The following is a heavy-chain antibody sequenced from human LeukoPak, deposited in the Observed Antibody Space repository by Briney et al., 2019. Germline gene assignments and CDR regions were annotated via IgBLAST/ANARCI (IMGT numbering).Heavy chain of an antibody. CDR1: GGSISSSSYY. CDR3: ARLAWGRLDY. D-gene: IGHD7-27*01. Sequence: SETLSLTCTVSGGSISSSSYYWGWIRQPPGKGLGWIGCIYYTGSTYYNPSLNSRVTISVDTPKNQLSLKLSSVTAADTAVYYCARLAWGRLDYWGQGTLATVSS. CDR2: IYYTGST. J-gene: IGHJ4*02. V-gene: IGHV4-39*01.